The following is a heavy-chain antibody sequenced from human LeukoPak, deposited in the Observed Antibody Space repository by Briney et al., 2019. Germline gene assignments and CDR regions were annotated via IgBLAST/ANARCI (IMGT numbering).Heavy chain of an antibody. CDR3: ARGGGIAVAGSPDAFDI. Sequence: GASVKVSCKASGYTFTSYYMHWVRQASGQGLEWMGIINPSGGSTSYAQKFQGRVTMTRDTSTSTVYMELSSLRSEDTAVYYCARGGGIAVAGSPDAFDIWGQGTMVTVSS. V-gene: IGHV1-46*01. D-gene: IGHD6-19*01. CDR1: GYTFTSYY. CDR2: INPSGGST. J-gene: IGHJ3*02.